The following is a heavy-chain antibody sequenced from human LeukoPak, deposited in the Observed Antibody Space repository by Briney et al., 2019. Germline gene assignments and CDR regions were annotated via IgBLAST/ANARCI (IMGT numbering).Heavy chain of an antibody. D-gene: IGHD2-15*01. CDR3: TKEFCGSRAACAGGSYYDF. CDR1: GFTFSKDD. CDR2: IGVTGDT. V-gene: IGHV3-13*01. Sequence: GGSPRLSCAASGFTFSKDDFHWVRQAPGKGLEWVAAIGVTGDTYYADSVKGRFTISREDAANSLYLQMRSLGAGDTALYYCTKEFCGSRAACAGGSYYDFWGRGALVTVSS. J-gene: IGHJ2*01.